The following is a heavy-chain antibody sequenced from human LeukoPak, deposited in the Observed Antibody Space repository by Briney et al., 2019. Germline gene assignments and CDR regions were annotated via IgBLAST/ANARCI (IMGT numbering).Heavy chain of an antibody. CDR2: INHSGST. CDR1: GGSFSGYY. Sequence: SETLSLTCAVYGGSFSGYYWSWIRQPPGKGLEWIGEINHSGSTNYNPSLKSRVTISVDTSKNQFSLKLSSVTAADTAVYYCARTRYGDYPLRYWGQGTLVTVSS. D-gene: IGHD4-17*01. CDR3: ARTRYGDYPLRY. V-gene: IGHV4-34*01. J-gene: IGHJ4*02.